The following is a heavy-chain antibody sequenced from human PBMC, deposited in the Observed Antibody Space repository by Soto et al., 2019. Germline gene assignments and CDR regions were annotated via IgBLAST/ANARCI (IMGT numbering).Heavy chain of an antibody. V-gene: IGHV4-34*01. J-gene: IGHJ5*02. Sequence: SETLSLTCAVYGGSFSGYYWSWIRQPPGKGLEWIGEINHSGSTNYNPSLKSRVTISVDTSKNQFSLKLSSVTAADTAVYYCARGEVKIFGVVSKWFDPWGQGTLVTVSS. CDR2: INHSGST. D-gene: IGHD3-3*01. CDR1: GGSFSGYY. CDR3: ARGEVKIFGVVSKWFDP.